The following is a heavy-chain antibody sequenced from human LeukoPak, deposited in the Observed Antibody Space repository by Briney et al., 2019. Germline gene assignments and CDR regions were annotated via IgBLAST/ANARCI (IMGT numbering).Heavy chain of an antibody. CDR1: GGSISSSSYY. J-gene: IGHJ5*02. V-gene: IGHV4-39*01. CDR3: AVNWNYVDNWFDP. CDR2: IYYSGST. Sequence: SETLSLTXTVSGGSISSSSYYWSWIRQPPGKGLEWIGSIYYSGSTYYNPSLKSRVTISVDTSKNQFSLKLSSVTAADTAVYYCAVNWNYVDNWFDPWGQGTLVTVSS. D-gene: IGHD1-7*01.